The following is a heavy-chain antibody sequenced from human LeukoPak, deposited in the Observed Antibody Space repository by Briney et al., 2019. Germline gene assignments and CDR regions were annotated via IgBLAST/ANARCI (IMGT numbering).Heavy chain of an antibody. D-gene: IGHD1-1*01. J-gene: IGHJ6*02. CDR1: GGSISSYY. CDR3: ARGGLGYANYYYGMDV. CDR2: IYTSGST. V-gene: IGHV4-4*07. Sequence: PSETLSLTCTVAGGSISSYYWSWIRQPAGKGLEWIGRIYTSGSTNYNPSLKSRVTMSVDTSKSQFSLKLSSVTAADTAVYYCARGGLGYANYYYGMDVWGQGTTVTVSS.